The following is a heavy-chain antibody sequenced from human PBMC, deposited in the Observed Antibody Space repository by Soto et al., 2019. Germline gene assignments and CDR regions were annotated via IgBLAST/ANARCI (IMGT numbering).Heavy chain of an antibody. V-gene: IGHV4-30-4*01. CDR2: IYKSTTT. CDR1: GDSISTVDYF. CDR3: ARGRYCLTGRCFPNWFDS. D-gene: IGHD2-15*01. Sequence: PSETLSLTCSVSGDSISTVDYFWAWIRQPPGQALEYIGYIYKSTTTYHNPSFESRVAISLDTSKSQFSLTVTSVTAADTAVYFCARGRYCLTGRCFPNWFDSWGQGTMVTVYS. J-gene: IGHJ5*01.